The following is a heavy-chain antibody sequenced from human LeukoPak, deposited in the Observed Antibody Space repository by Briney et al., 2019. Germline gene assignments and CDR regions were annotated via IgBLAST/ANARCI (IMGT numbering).Heavy chain of an antibody. V-gene: IGHV5-51*01. Sequence: GESLKISCKGSGYSFTSYWIGWVRQMPGKGLEWMGIIYPGDSDTRYSPSFQGQVTISADKSISTAYLQWSSLRASDTAMYYCARTYTYSSSWYRIDYWGQGTLVTVSS. CDR2: IYPGDSDT. CDR1: GYSFTSYW. D-gene: IGHD6-13*01. CDR3: ARTYTYSSSWYRIDY. J-gene: IGHJ4*02.